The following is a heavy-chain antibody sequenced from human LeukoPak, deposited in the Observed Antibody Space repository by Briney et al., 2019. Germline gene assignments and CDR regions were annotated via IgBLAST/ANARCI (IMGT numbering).Heavy chain of an antibody. CDR1: GITVSSHY. CDR2: LYSGGTT. J-gene: IGHJ4*02. CDR3: ARDPPGIRVPGV. Sequence: GGSLRLSCAASGITVSSHYMTWVRQAPGTGLEWVSVLYSGGTTYYTDSVKGRFTISRDNSKNTLYLQMDSLRVEDTAVYYCARDPPGIRVPGVWGQGTLVTVSS. V-gene: IGHV3-53*01. D-gene: IGHD1-14*01.